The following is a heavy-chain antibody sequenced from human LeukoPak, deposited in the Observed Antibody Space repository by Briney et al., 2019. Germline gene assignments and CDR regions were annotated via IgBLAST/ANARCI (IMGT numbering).Heavy chain of an antibody. CDR1: GGSISSSSYY. V-gene: IGHV4-39*01. D-gene: IGHD2-2*01. Sequence: SETLSLTCTVSGGSISSSSYYWGWIRQPPGKGLEWIGSIYYSGSTYYNPSLKSRVTISVDTSKNQLSLKLSSVTAADTAVYYCARHSNSWSYYFDYWGQGTLVTVSS. CDR2: IYYSGST. CDR3: ARHSNSWSYYFDY. J-gene: IGHJ4*02.